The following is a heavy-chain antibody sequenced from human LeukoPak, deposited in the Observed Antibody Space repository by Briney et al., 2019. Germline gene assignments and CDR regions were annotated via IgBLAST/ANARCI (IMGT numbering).Heavy chain of an antibody. Sequence: GGSLRLSCAASGFTFSNYGMSWVRQAPGKGLEWVSGISGSGGSTYYADSVKGRFAISRDNSKNTLYLQMNSLRAEDTAVYYCAKDRHDIVVVPAAILGYWGQGTLVTVSS. CDR1: GFTFSNYG. J-gene: IGHJ4*02. CDR2: ISGSGGST. D-gene: IGHD2-2*01. CDR3: AKDRHDIVVVPAAILGY. V-gene: IGHV3-23*01.